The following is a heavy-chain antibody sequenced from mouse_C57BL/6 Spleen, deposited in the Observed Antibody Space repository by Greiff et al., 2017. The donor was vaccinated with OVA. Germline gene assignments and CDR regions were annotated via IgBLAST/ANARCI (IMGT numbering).Heavy chain of an antibody. Sequence: EVQRVESGPGLVKPSQSLSLTCSVTGYSITSGYYWNWIRQFPGNKLEWMGYISYDGSNNYNPSLKNRISITRDTSKNQFFLKLNSVTTEDTATYYCASGDYDESFDYWGQGTTLTVFS. D-gene: IGHD2-4*01. V-gene: IGHV3-6*01. CDR3: ASGDYDESFDY. J-gene: IGHJ2*01. CDR2: ISYDGSN. CDR1: GYSITSGYY.